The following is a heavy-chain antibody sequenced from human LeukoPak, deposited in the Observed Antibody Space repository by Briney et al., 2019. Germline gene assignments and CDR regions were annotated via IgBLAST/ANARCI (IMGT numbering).Heavy chain of an antibody. CDR3: ARERVDYSSSWYPRYYFDY. Sequence: GGSLRLSCAASGFTFSSYGMHWVRQAPGKGLEWVAVIWYDGSNKYYVDSVKGRFTISRDNSKNTLYLQMNSLRAEDTAVYYCARERVDYSSSWYPRYYFDYWGQGTLVTVSS. CDR1: GFTFSSYG. D-gene: IGHD6-13*01. V-gene: IGHV3-33*01. CDR2: IWYDGSNK. J-gene: IGHJ4*02.